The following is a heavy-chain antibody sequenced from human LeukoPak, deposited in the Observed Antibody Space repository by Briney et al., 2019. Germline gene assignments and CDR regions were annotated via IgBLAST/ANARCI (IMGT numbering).Heavy chain of an antibody. J-gene: IGHJ4*02. CDR3: ARYCSSTSCYSDY. Sequence: ASVKVSFKASGYTFAGYYMHWVRQAPGQGLEYMGRINPISGGTVYAQKFQDRVTMTRDTSITTAYMELTRLTSDDTAVYYCARYCSSTSCYSDYWGQGTLVTVSS. V-gene: IGHV1-2*06. CDR1: GYTFAGYY. D-gene: IGHD2-2*01. CDR2: INPISGGT.